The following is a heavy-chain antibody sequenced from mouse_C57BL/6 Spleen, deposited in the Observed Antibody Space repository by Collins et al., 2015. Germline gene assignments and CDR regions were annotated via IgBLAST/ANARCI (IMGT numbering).Heavy chain of an antibody. Sequence: QVQLQQPGAELVKPGASVKMSCKASGYTFTSYWITWVKQRPGQGLEWIGDIYPGSGSTNYNEKLKSKATLTVDTSSSTAYMQLSSLTSEDSAVYYCAREFYDGWAMDYWGQGTSVTVSS. D-gene: IGHD2-3*01. J-gene: IGHJ4*01. CDR2: IYPGSGST. CDR1: GYTFTSYW. V-gene: IGHV1-55*01. CDR3: AREFYDGWAMDY.